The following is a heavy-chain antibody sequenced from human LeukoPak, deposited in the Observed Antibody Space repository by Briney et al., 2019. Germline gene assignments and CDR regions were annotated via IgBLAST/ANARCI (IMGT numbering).Heavy chain of an antibody. J-gene: IGHJ4*02. D-gene: IGHD3-16*02. CDR1: GFTFTTFW. V-gene: IGHV3-74*01. Sequence: GGSLRLSCATSGFTFTTFWMHWVRQAPGKGLVWVSRINHDGSSTNYADSVKGRFTISRDNAKNTVYLQMNSLRAGDTAVYYCARGRRYDYVWGSYRSDFDYWGQGTLVTVSS. CDR2: INHDGSST. CDR3: ARGRRYDYVWGSYRSDFDY.